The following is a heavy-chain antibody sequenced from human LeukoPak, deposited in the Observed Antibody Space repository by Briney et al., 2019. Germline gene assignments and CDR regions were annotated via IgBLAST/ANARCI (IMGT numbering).Heavy chain of an antibody. J-gene: IGHJ4*02. CDR2: ISSSSSYI. V-gene: IGHV3-21*01. D-gene: IGHD6-19*01. CDR3: ARDHSSIAVAGTVLYY. Sequence: GGSLRLSCAASGFTFSSYSMNWVRQAPGRGLEWVSSISSSSSYIYYADSVKGRFTISRDNAKNSLYLQMNSLRAEDTAVYYCARDHSSIAVAGTVLYYWGQGTLVTVSS. CDR1: GFTFSSYS.